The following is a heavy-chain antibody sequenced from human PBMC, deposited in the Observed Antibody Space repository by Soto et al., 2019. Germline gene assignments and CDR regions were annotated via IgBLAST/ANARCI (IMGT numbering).Heavy chain of an antibody. CDR3: ARGYPRSILSTSLTTSYWFDS. J-gene: IGHJ5*01. CDR2: INHRGTT. Sequence: QVQLQQWGTGLLKPSETLSLHCAVYGESLRGYYWSWIRQTPAMGLEWIGEINHRGTTNHASSLKSRAIISIDTSKTQASLRLNYVTAADTAVYYCARGYPRSILSTSLTTSYWFDSWGQGTLVTVSS. D-gene: IGHD2-21*01. CDR1: GESLRGYY. V-gene: IGHV4-34*04.